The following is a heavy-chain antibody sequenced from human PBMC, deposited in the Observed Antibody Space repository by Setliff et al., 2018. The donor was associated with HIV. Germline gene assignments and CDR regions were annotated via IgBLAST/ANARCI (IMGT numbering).Heavy chain of an antibody. CDR3: VRDLTTIVTRKVFDI. J-gene: IGHJ3*02. V-gene: IGHV3-7*01. CDR1: GFTFSDYY. CDR2: VKQDGSYK. D-gene: IGHD4-4*01. Sequence: QPGGSLRLSCAGSGSGGSGFTFSDYYMSWVRQAPGKGLESVANVKQDGSYKYYADSVKGRFTISRDNSKNTLYVQMNSLRADDTAVYYCVRDLTTIVTRKVFDIWGQGTMVTVSS.